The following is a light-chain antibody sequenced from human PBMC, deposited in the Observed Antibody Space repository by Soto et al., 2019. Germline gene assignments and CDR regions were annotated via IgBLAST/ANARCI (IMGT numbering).Light chain of an antibody. V-gene: IGKV3-20*01. J-gene: IGKJ1*01. Sequence: EIVLTQSPGTLSLSPGERATLSCRASQSVSSNYFAWYQQKPGQAPMPLIYGASSNATGIPDRISGSGAGKDFPLTISRLEYEDLAVYCRQQYGCPPWTFGQGTKVEIK. CDR3: QQYGCPPWT. CDR1: QSVSSNY. CDR2: GAS.